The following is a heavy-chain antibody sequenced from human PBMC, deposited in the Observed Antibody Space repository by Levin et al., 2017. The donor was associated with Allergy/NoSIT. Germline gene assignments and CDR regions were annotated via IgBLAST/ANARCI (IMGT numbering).Heavy chain of an antibody. CDR3: ARRMDGYKQYYFDY. D-gene: IGHD5-24*01. V-gene: IGHV5-51*01. Sequence: GESLKISCKGSGYSFTTHWIVWVRQMPGKGLESMGIIYPLDSDTRYSPSFQGQVTISVDKSISTAYLQLSSLKASDTAMYYCARRMDGYKQYYFDYWGQGTLVTVSS. J-gene: IGHJ4*02. CDR2: IYPLDSDT. CDR1: GYSFTTHW.